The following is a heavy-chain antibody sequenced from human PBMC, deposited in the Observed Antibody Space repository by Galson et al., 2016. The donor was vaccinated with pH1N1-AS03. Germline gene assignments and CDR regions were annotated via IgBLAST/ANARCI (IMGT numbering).Heavy chain of an antibody. CDR1: GFNVSINY. D-gene: IGHD2-21*02. CDR2: ITSDGST. V-gene: IGHV3-66*02. Sequence: SLRLSCAASGFNVSINYMTWVRQAPGKGLDWVSIITSDGSTNYADSVNGRFTISRDKSKNTLYLQMNSLRAEDTAVYYCVRERRYCGGDCYLYYYYGMDVWGQGTTVTVSS. CDR3: VRERRYCGGDCYLYYYYGMDV. J-gene: IGHJ6*02.